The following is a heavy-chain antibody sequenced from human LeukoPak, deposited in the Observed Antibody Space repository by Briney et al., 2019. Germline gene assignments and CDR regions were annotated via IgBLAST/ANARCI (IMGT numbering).Heavy chain of an antibody. CDR2: ISGSGGST. J-gene: IGHJ4*02. D-gene: IGHD5-18*01. Sequence: GGSLRLSCAASGFTFSSYAMSWVRQAPGKGLEWVSAISGSGGSTYYADSVKGRFTNSRDNSKNTLYLQMNSLRAEDTAVYYCAKDLPGYSYGHRDLFDYWGQGTLVTVSS. V-gene: IGHV3-23*01. CDR3: AKDLPGYSYGHRDLFDY. CDR1: GFTFSSYA.